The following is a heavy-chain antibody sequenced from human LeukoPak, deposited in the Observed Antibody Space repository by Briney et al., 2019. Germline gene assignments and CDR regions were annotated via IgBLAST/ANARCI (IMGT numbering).Heavy chain of an antibody. CDR1: GGTFSSYA. Sequence: SVKVSCKASGGTFSSYAISWVRQAPGQGLEWMGRIIPIFGTANYAQKFQGRVTITTDESTSTAYMELSSLRSEDTAVYYCASSYGSGSYPKEYYYMDVWGKGTTVTVSS. CDR3: ASSYGSGSYPKEYYYMDV. CDR2: IIPIFGTA. D-gene: IGHD3-10*01. J-gene: IGHJ6*03. V-gene: IGHV1-69*05.